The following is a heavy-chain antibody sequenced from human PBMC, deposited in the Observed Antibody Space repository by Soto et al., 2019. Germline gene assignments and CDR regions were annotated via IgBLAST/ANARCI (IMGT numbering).Heavy chain of an antibody. CDR1: GFTISTYW. D-gene: IGHD2-15*01. V-gene: IGHV3-7*04. J-gene: IGHJ6*03. Sequence: GGSLRLSCAVSGFTISTYWMIWVRQAPGKGLEWVASANPDGSEKHYVDSVKGRFAISRDNAKNSMFLQMNSLRVEDTAVYYCARGYCSGGSCFFPYYYYYYMDVWGKGTTVTVSS. CDR3: ARGYCSGGSCFFPYYYYYYMDV. CDR2: ANPDGSEK.